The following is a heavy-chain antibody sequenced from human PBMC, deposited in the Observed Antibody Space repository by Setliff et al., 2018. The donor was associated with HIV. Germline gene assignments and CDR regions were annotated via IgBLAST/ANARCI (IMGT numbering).Heavy chain of an antibody. CDR3: ATLTVDTAIRVPY. CDR1: GYSFTDYY. J-gene: IGHJ4*02. V-gene: IGHV1-2*04. D-gene: IGHD5-18*01. Sequence: ASVKVSCKASGYSFTDYYIHWVRQAPGQGLEWMGWINPKSDGTNYAQKFQGWITMTRDTSISTAYMELSRLRSEDTAVYFCATLTVDTAIRVPYWGQGTLVNVSS. CDR2: INPKSDGT.